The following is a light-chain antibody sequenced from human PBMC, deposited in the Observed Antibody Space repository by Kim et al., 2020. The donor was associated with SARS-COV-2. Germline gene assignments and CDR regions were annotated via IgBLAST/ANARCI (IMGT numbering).Light chain of an antibody. Sequence: APGKPARIPCGGNNIGSKNVHWYQQKPGQAPVLIIFYDSDWPSGIPERFSGSNSGNTSTLTINRVEAGDEADYYCQVWDSSSDHVVFGGGTQLTVL. CDR3: QVWDSSSDHVV. J-gene: IGLJ2*01. CDR1: NIGSKN. V-gene: IGLV3-21*04. CDR2: YDS.